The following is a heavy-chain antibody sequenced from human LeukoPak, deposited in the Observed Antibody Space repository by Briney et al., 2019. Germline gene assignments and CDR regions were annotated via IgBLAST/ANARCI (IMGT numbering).Heavy chain of an antibody. J-gene: IGHJ4*02. CDR3: ARDPNRHYGFTYYFDY. CDR1: GGSFSGYY. V-gene: IGHV4-34*01. Sequence: PSETLSLTCAVYGGSFSGYYWSWIRQPPGKGLEWIGEINHSGSTNYNPSLKSRVTISVDTSKNQFSLKLSSVTAADTAVYYCARDPNRHYGFTYYFDYWGQGTLVTVSS. D-gene: IGHD3-10*01. CDR2: INHSGST.